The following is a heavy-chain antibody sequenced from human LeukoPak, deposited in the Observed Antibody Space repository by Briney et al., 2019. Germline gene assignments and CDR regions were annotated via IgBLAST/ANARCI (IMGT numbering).Heavy chain of an antibody. CDR3: ARQHFASSGNLYFDY. CDR1: GYSLTSYW. CDR2: IYPGDSDT. V-gene: IGHV5-51*01. D-gene: IGHD1-14*01. J-gene: IGHJ4*02. Sequence: GESLKISCKGSGYSLTSYWIGWVRQMPGKGLEWMGIIYPGDSDTRYSPSFQGQVTISADKSISTAYLQWSSLKASDTAMYYCARQHFASSGNLYFDYWGQGTLVTVSS.